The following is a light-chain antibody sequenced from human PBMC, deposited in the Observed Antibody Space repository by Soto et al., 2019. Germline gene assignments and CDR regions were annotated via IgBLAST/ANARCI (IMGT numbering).Light chain of an antibody. CDR3: TSFTTISTWV. Sequence: QSALTQPASVSGSPGQSITISCTGTSSDVGGYNYISWFQQHPGKAPKLKMYEVSNRPSGVSNRFSGSKSGNTASLTISVLQAEDEADYYCTSFTTISTWVFGGGTKLTVL. CDR1: SSDVGGYNY. V-gene: IGLV2-14*01. J-gene: IGLJ3*02. CDR2: EVS.